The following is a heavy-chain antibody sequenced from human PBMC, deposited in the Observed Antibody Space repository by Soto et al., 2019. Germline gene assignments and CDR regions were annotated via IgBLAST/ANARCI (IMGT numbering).Heavy chain of an antibody. J-gene: IGHJ6*02. V-gene: IGHV1-18*01. CDR2: ISGYNGDT. Sequence: QGQLVQSEAEVKKPGASVKVSCKASGYTFTRYGISWVRQAPGQGREWMGWISGYNGDTNYAQKFQGRVSMTIETSTGTAYMELRSLTSDDTAVYYCAKNGQPPYYYYGLDVWGQVTKVTVSS. CDR1: GYTFTRYG. CDR3: AKNGQPPYYYYGLDV. D-gene: IGHD2-8*01.